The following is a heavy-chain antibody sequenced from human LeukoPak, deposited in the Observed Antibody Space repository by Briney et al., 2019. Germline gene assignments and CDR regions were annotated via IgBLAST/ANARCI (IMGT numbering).Heavy chain of an antibody. Sequence: GGSLRLSCAASGFTFSDSCMSWVRQAPGKGLEWVANIKRDGDEKFYVGSVKGRFTISRDNAKNSLYLQMNSLRAEDTAVYYCAGDPGDYWGQGTLVTVSS. CDR3: AGDPGDY. J-gene: IGHJ4*02. CDR2: IKRDGDEK. V-gene: IGHV3-7*01. CDR1: GFTFSDSC.